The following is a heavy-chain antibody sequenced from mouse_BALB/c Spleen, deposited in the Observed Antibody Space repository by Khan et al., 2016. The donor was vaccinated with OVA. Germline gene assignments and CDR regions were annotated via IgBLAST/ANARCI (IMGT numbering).Heavy chain of an antibody. V-gene: IGHV2-6-1*01. CDR2: IWSDGST. CDR1: GFSLTNYG. Sequence: QVQLQQSGPGLVAPSQSLSITCTISGFSLTNYGVHWVRQPPGKGLEWLVVIWSDGSTAYNSALNSRLSISKDNSKSQVFLKMNSLQTDDTAMYXCARQPYYHYYIMDYWGQGTSVTVSS. J-gene: IGHJ4*01. D-gene: IGHD2-10*01. CDR3: ARQPYYHYYIMDY.